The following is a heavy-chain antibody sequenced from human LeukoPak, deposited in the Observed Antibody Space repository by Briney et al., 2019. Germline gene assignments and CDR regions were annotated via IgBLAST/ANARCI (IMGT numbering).Heavy chain of an antibody. CDR2: INPNSGGT. CDR3: ARDMWPFSYYYDSSGSMVDY. CDR1: GYTFTGYY. D-gene: IGHD3-22*01. J-gene: IGHJ4*02. Sequence: ASVKVSCKASGYTFTGYYMHWVRQAPGQGLEWMGWINPNSGGTNYAQKFQGRVTMTRDTSISTAYMELSRLRSDDTAVYYCARDMWPFSYYYDSSGSMVDYWGQGTLVTVSS. V-gene: IGHV1-2*02.